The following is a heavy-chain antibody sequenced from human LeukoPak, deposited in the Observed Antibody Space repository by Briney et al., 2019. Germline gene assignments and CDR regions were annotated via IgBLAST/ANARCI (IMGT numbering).Heavy chain of an antibody. CDR3: ARGGSCSSTSCYTGGFYYYYMDV. CDR1: GGSISSSSYY. D-gene: IGHD2-2*02. V-gene: IGHV4-39*07. Sequence: SETLSLTCTVSGGSISSSSYYWGWIRQPPGKGLEWIGSIYYSGSTYYNPSLESRVTISVDTSKDQFSLRLTSVTAADTAVYYCARGGSCSSTSCYTGGFYYYYMDVWGKGTTVTVSS. J-gene: IGHJ6*03. CDR2: IYYSGST.